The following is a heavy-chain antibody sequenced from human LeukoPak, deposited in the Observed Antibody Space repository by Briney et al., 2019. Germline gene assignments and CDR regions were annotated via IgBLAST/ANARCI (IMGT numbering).Heavy chain of an antibody. D-gene: IGHD6-19*01. V-gene: IGHV1-69*13. CDR2: IIPIFGTA. CDR1: GGTFSSYA. Sequence: ASVKVSCKSSGGTFSSYAIIWVRQAPGQGLEWMGGIIPIFGTANYAQKFQGRVTITADESTSTAYMELSSLRSEDTAVYYCGLSGNDAFDIWGQGTMVTVSS. CDR3: GLSGNDAFDI. J-gene: IGHJ3*02.